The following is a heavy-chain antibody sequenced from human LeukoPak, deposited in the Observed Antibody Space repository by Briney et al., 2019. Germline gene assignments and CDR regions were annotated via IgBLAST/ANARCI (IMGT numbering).Heavy chain of an antibody. V-gene: IGHV4-31*03. Sequence: PSQTLSLTCTVSGGSISSGGYYWSWIRQHPGTGLEWIGYIYYSGSTYYNPSLKSRVTISVDTPKNQFSLKLSSVTAADTAVYYCARGRGYGSGSPLAYWGQGTLVTVSS. J-gene: IGHJ4*02. CDR1: GGSISSGGYY. CDR2: IYYSGST. D-gene: IGHD3-10*01. CDR3: ARGRGYGSGSPLAY.